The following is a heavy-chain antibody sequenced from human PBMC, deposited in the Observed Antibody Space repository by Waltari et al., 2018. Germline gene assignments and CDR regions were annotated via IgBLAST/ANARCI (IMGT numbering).Heavy chain of an antibody. CDR3: AKDAFGNTYLDY. D-gene: IGHD3-10*01. CDR2: TWSDGSVE. Sequence: QVQLVESGGGVVQPGKSLSLSCVASGFSPRHYGMHGVRQTPGRGLEWVALTWSDGSVEYYADSVRGRFTVSRDNSKNILYLDMDSLRVDDTATYYCAKDAFGNTYLDYWGQGTLVTVSS. V-gene: IGHV3-33*03. J-gene: IGHJ4*02. CDR1: GFSPRHYG.